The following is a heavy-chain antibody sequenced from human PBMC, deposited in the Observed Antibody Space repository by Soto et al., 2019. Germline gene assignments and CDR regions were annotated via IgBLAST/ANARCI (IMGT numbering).Heavy chain of an antibody. J-gene: IGHJ5*02. D-gene: IGHD2-2*01. V-gene: IGHV4-34*01. Sequence: SETLSLTCAVYGGSCSVYYWSWIRQPPGKGLEWIGEINHSGAIHYNPSLKSRVTISVDTSKNQFSLRLTSVTAADTAMYYCARENHPRLAVPVKKLKSTWGFDPWGQGTLVTVS. CDR3: ARENHPRLAVPVKKLKSTWGFDP. CDR2: INHSGAI. CDR1: GGSCSVYY.